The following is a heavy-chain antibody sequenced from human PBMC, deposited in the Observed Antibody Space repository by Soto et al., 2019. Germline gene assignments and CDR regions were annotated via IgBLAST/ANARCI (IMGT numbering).Heavy chain of an antibody. CDR1: GFTFSSYA. CDR3: AKTLWGPRPHRGLVILDPLDY. V-gene: IGHV3-23*01. Sequence: GGSLRLSCAASGFTFSSYAMSWVRQAPGKGLEWVSAISGSGGSTYYADSVKGRFTISRDNSKNTLYLQMNSLRAEDTAVYYCAKTLWGPRPHRGLVILDPLDYWGQGTLVTVSS. D-gene: IGHD3-9*01. CDR2: ISGSGGST. J-gene: IGHJ4*02.